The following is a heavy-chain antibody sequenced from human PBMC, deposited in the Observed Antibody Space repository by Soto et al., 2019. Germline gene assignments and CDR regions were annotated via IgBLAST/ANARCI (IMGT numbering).Heavy chain of an antibody. J-gene: IGHJ4*02. D-gene: IGHD6-13*01. Sequence: EVQLVESGGGLVKPGGSLRLSCAASGFTFSSYSMNWVRQAPGKGLEWVSSISSSSSYIYYADSVKGRFTISRDNAKNSLYLQMNSLRAEDTAVYYCARGRSSSPASRGDYWGQGTLVTVSS. CDR2: ISSSSSYI. V-gene: IGHV3-21*01. CDR1: GFTFSSYS. CDR3: ARGRSSSPASRGDY.